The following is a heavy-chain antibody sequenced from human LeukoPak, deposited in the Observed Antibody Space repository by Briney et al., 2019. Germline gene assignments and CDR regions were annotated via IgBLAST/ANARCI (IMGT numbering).Heavy chain of an antibody. Sequence: ASVKVSCKASGYTFTSYFIHWVRQAPGEGLEWMGIINPTGGSKRYAQKFQGRVTMTRDTSTSTVYMELSSLRSEDTAVYYCARGRVTATDGFDIWGQGKTVIVSS. J-gene: IGHJ3*02. CDR2: INPTGGSK. V-gene: IGHV1-46*01. CDR3: ARGRVTATDGFDI. CDR1: GYTFTSYF. D-gene: IGHD2-21*02.